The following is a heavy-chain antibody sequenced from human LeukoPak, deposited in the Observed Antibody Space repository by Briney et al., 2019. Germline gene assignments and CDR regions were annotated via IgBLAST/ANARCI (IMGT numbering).Heavy chain of an antibody. CDR3: ATAVKAVAVSGRFDY. Sequence: SETLSLTCTVSGGSISSGGYYWSWLRQPPGKGLEWIGEINHSGSTNYNPSLKSRVTISVDTSKNQFSLKLSSVTAADTAVYYCATAVKAVAVSGRFDYWGQGTLVTVSS. CDR2: INHSGST. D-gene: IGHD6-19*01. CDR1: GGSISSGGYY. V-gene: IGHV4-39*07. J-gene: IGHJ4*02.